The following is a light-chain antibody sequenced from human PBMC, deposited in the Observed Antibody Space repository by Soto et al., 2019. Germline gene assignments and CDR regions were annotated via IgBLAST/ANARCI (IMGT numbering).Light chain of an antibody. CDR2: GAS. J-gene: IGKJ4*01. V-gene: IGKV3-20*01. Sequence: EIVLTQSPGTLSLSPGERAALCCRASQSVSSSYLAWYQQKPGQAPRLLIYGASSRATGIPDRFSGGGSGTDFTLTISRLEPEDFAVYYCQQFSSYPLTFGGGTKVDIK. CDR1: QSVSSSY. CDR3: QQFSSYPLT.